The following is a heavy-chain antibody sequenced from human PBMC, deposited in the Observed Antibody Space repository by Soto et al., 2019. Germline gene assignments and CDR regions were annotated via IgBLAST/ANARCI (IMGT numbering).Heavy chain of an antibody. CDR3: ARGESLSLGNWFDP. V-gene: IGHV4-31*03. CDR1: GGSISSGGYY. CDR2: IYYSGST. J-gene: IGHJ5*02. Sequence: QVQLQESGPGLVKPSQTLSLTCTVSGGSISSGGYYWSWIRQHPGKGLEWIGYIYYSGSTHYNPSLKSRVTISVDTSKNQFSLKLSSVTAADTAVYYCARGESLSLGNWFDPWGQGTLVTVSS.